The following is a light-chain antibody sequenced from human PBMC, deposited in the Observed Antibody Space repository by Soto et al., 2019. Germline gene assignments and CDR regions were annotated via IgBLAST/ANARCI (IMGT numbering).Light chain of an antibody. CDR1: HGVSAD. V-gene: IGKV1-39*01. Sequence: DIQMTQSPSSLSASVGDSVAITCRASHGVSADLLWYQQTLWKAPKLLSYAASNLLSGVPSRFSGSGSGTNLTLTISSLQPEDFATYYCQQSYKTPHTFGQGTRLETK. J-gene: IGKJ5*01. CDR2: AAS. CDR3: QQSYKTPHT.